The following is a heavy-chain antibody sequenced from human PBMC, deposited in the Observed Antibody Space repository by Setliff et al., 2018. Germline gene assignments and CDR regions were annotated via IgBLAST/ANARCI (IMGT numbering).Heavy chain of an antibody. Sequence: ASETLSLTCTVSGDSISSRPFYWGWFRQPAGKELEWIGQIYTSWSTIYNPSLKSRVTILLDTSKNQFSLTLTSGTAADTAVYYCARMTGFQYIDVWGKGTTVTVSS. CDR2: IYTSWST. CDR1: GDSISSRPFY. CDR3: ARMTGFQYIDV. J-gene: IGHJ6*03. D-gene: IGHD3-3*01. V-gene: IGHV4-61*09.